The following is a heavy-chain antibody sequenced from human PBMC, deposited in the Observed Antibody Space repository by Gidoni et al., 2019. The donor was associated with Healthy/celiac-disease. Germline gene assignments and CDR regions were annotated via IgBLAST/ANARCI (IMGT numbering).Heavy chain of an antibody. Sequence: QVQLVESGVGLVKPGGSLTLSCAASGFNFSDYSMSWIRQAPGKGMEWVSYISSSGSTIYYEDSVKGRFTISRDNAKNSLYLQMNSLRAEDTAVYYCARDLYYQYCSGGSCYPSGMDVWGQGTTVTVSS. CDR3: ARDLYYQYCSGGSCYPSGMDV. J-gene: IGHJ6*02. CDR1: GFNFSDYS. V-gene: IGHV3-11*01. D-gene: IGHD2-15*01. CDR2: ISSSGSTI.